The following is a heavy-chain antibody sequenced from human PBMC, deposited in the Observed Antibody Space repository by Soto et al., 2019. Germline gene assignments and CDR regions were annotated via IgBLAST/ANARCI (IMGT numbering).Heavy chain of an antibody. CDR1: GFTFSNYG. J-gene: IGHJ2*01. CDR2: ISYAGSNK. V-gene: IGHV3-30*18. CDR3: VKDRLERDYGDYNWYFDL. Sequence: QVQLVESGGGVVQPGRSLRLSCAASGFTFSNYGLHWVRQAAGKGLEWVAFISYAGSNKYYGDSVKGRFTISRDNSKNTRYLQMNSLRAEDTAMYYCVKDRLERDYGDYNWYFDLWGRGTLVTVSS. D-gene: IGHD4-17*01.